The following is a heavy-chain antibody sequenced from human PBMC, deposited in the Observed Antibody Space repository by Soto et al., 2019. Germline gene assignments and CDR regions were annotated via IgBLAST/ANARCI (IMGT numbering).Heavy chain of an antibody. CDR2: ISSSGSTI. Sequence: LRLSCAASGFTFSDYYMSWIRQAPGKGLEWVSYISSSGSTIYYADSVKGRFTISRDNAKNSLYLQMNSLRAADTAVYYCARVNIINMIVMVLDSWGQGTLVTVSS. V-gene: IGHV3-11*01. D-gene: IGHD3-22*01. CDR1: GFTFSDYY. CDR3: ARVNIINMIVMVLDS. J-gene: IGHJ4*02.